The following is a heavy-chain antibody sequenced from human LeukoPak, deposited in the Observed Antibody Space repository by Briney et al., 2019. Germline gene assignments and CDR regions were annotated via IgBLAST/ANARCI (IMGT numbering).Heavy chain of an antibody. CDR2: ISSSSSYI. J-gene: IGHJ1*01. CDR1: GFTFSSYS. V-gene: IGHV3-21*01. Sequence: GGSLRLSCAASGFTFSSYSMNWVRQAPGKGLEWVSSISSSSSYIYYADSVKGRFTISRDNAKNSLYLQMISLGAEDTAVYYCARDSAVDCSGGSCYSDFQHWGQGTLVTVSS. CDR3: ARDSAVDCSGGSCYSDFQH. D-gene: IGHD2-15*01.